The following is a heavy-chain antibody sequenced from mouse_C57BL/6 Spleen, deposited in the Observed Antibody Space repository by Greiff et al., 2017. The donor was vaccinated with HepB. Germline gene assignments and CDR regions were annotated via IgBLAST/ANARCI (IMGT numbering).Heavy chain of an antibody. V-gene: IGHV6-6*01. Sequence: EVKVEESGGGLVQPGGSMKLSCAASGFTFSDAWMDWVRQSPEKGLEWVAEIRNKANNHATYYAESVKGRFTISRVDSKSSVYLQMNSLRAEDTGIYYCTRNGYYAGGCMDYWGQGTSVTVSS. CDR1: GFTFSDAW. CDR2: IRNKANNHAT. J-gene: IGHJ4*01. CDR3: TRNGYYAGGCMDY. D-gene: IGHD2-3*01.